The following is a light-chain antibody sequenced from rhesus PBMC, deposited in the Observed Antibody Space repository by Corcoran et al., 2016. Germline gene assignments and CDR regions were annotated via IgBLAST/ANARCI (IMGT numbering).Light chain of an antibody. V-gene: IGKV1-22*01. J-gene: IGKJ1*01. CDR3: QQYNSSPWT. CDR1: RSISSW. Sequence: DIQMTQSPSSLSASVGDTVTITCRASRSISSWLAWYQPKPGKAPKLQYYKASTLQSGVPSRFSGSGSGTDFSITISSLQSEDFATYDCQQYNSSPWTFGLGTKVEIK. CDR2: KAS.